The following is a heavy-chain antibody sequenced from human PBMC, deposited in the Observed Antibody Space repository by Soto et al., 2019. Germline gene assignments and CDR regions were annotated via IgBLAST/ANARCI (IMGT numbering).Heavy chain of an antibody. V-gene: IGHV1-46*01. D-gene: IGHD6-13*01. Sequence: GVSAKASCKAPGYSFTSYYMHWVQQSPGQGLEWMGIINPSGGSTSYAQKFQGRVTMTRDTSTSTVYMELSSLRSEDTAVYYCARGHIAAAVDYWGQGTLVTVSS. J-gene: IGHJ4*02. CDR2: INPSGGST. CDR3: ARGHIAAAVDY. CDR1: GYSFTSYY.